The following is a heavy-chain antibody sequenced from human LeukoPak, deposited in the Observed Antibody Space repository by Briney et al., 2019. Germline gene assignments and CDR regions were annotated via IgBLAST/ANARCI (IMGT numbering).Heavy chain of an antibody. J-gene: IGHJ3*02. V-gene: IGHV5-51*01. CDR3: ARLAGIVVVVAATDXAFDI. CDR2: IYPGDSDT. D-gene: IGHD2-15*01. CDR1: GYSFTSYW. Sequence: GESLKISCKGSGYSFTSYWIGWVRQMPGKGLEWMGIIYPGDSDTRYSPSFQGQVTISADKSISTAYLQWSSLKASDTAMYYCARLAGIVVVVAATDXAFDIWGQGTMVTVSS.